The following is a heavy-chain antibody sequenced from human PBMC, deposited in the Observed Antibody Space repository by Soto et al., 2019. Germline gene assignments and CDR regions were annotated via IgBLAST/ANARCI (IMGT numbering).Heavy chain of an antibody. D-gene: IGHD2-15*01. Sequence: QVQLQESGPGLVKPSGTLSLTCAVSGGSISSSNWWSWVRQPPGKGLEWIGEIYHSGSTNYNPSLRSRVTISVDKSKNQFSLKLSSVTAADTAVYYCASMKLTVVAAYYYYYGMDVWGQGTTVTVSS. V-gene: IGHV4-4*02. J-gene: IGHJ6*02. CDR3: ASMKLTVVAAYYYYYGMDV. CDR2: IYHSGST. CDR1: GGSISSSNW.